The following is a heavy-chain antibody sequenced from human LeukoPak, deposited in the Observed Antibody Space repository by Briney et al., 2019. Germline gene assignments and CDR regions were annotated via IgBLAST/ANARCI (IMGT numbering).Heavy chain of an antibody. CDR3: ARRMVVHAIDY. CDR2: ISSSGSTI. Sequence: GGSLRLSCAASGFTFSDYYMSWIRQAPRKGLEWVSYISSSGSTIYYADSVKGRFTISRDNAKNSLYLQMNSLRAEDTAVYYCARRMVVHAIDYWRQGTRVTVST. D-gene: IGHD2-15*01. J-gene: IGHJ4*02. CDR1: GFTFSDYY. V-gene: IGHV3-11*01.